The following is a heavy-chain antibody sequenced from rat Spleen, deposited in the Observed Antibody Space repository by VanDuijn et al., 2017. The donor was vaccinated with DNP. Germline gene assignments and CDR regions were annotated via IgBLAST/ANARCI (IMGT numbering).Heavy chain of an antibody. CDR2: IISDGSRT. V-gene: IGHV5-7*01. CDR3: ARHMDTGPYYAMDV. Sequence: EVQLVESGGGLVQPGRSLRLSCAASGFSISNYNMAWVRQAPKKGLEWVATIISDGSRTYYRDSVKGRLTISRDNAKSMLYLQVDSLSPEDTATYYCARHMDTGPYYAMDVWGRGISVTVSS. J-gene: IGHJ4*01. D-gene: IGHD4-1*01. CDR1: GFSISNYN.